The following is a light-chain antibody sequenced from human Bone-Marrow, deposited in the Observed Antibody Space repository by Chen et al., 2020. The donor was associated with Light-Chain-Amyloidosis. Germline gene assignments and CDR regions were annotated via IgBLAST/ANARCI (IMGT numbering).Light chain of an antibody. J-gene: IGLJ2*01. V-gene: IGLV3-25*02. CDR3: PSTESGGSYEVL. CDR1: DLPTKY. CDR2: RDT. Sequence: SYELTQPPSVSVSPGQTARITCSGADLPTKYAYWYKQKTGQAPVLVIHRDTERPSGNSERFSGSSSGTTATLTISGVQAAEEAAYHCPSTESGGSYEVLFGRGTKLTDL.